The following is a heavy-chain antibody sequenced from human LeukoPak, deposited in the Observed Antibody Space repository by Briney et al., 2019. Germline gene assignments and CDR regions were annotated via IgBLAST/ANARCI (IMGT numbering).Heavy chain of an antibody. CDR1: DYSISSGYY. CDR3: ARGLYFDY. V-gene: IGHV4-38-2*02. CDR2: IYDSGST. Sequence: SETLSLTCTVSDYSISSGYYWSWIRPPPGKGLEWIGYIYDSGSTYYNPSLKSRVTISVDTSKNQFSLKLSSVTAADTAVYYCARGLYFDYWGQGTLVTVSS. J-gene: IGHJ4*02. D-gene: IGHD3-22*01.